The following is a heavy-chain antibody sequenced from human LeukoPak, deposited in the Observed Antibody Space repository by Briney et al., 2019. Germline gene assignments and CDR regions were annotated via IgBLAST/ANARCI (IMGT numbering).Heavy chain of an antibody. J-gene: IGHJ3*02. V-gene: IGHV3-30*18. Sequence: GRSLRLSCAASGFTFSSYGMHWVRQAPGKGREWVAVISYDGSNKYYADSVKGRFTISRDNSKNTLYLQMNSLRAEDTAVYYCAKDLLHIVVVTDPFKGSAFDIWGQGTMVTVSS. D-gene: IGHD2-21*02. CDR3: AKDLLHIVVVTDPFKGSAFDI. CDR2: ISYDGSNK. CDR1: GFTFSSYG.